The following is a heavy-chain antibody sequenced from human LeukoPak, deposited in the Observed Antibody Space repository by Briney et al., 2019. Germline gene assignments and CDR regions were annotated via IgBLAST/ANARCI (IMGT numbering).Heavy chain of an antibody. CDR2: IKQDGSEN. Sequence: GGSLRLSCAASGFSFTSYWMSWVRQAPGKGLEWVAHIKQDGSENYYVDSVKGRFTISRDNAKNSLYLQMNSLRAEDTAVYYCARDTVTTRFSGSHYFDYWGQGSLVTVSS. J-gene: IGHJ4*02. V-gene: IGHV3-7*01. CDR3: ARDTVTTRFSGSHYFDY. D-gene: IGHD4-17*01. CDR1: GFSFTSYW.